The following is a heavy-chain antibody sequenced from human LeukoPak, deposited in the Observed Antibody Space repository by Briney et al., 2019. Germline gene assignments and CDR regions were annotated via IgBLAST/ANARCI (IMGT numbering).Heavy chain of an antibody. CDR2: INHNGNVN. Sequence: GGSLRLSCAASGFTFSSYAMSWVRQAPGKGLEWVASINHNGNVNYYVDSVKGRFTISRDNAKNSLYLQMNSLRAEDTAVYYCARDSTTRGYYYDSSGSSPYDYWGQGTLVTVSS. V-gene: IGHV3-7*01. J-gene: IGHJ4*02. CDR3: ARDSTTRGYYYDSSGSSPYDY. CDR1: GFTFSSYA. D-gene: IGHD3-22*01.